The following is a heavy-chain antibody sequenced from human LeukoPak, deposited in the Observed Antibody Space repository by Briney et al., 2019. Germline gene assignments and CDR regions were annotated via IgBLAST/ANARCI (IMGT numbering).Heavy chain of an antibody. Sequence: SETLSLTCTVSGGSISSYYWSWIRQPPGEGLEWIGYIYYSGSTNYNPSLKSRVTISVDTSKNQFSLKLSSVTAADTAVYYCARADSSSPSFDYWGQGPLVTVSS. CDR3: ARADSSSPSFDY. CDR1: GGSISSYY. CDR2: IYYSGST. V-gene: IGHV4-59*01. J-gene: IGHJ4*02. D-gene: IGHD6-6*01.